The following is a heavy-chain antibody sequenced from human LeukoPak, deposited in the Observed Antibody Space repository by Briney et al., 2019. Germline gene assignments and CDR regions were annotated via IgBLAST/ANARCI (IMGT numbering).Heavy chain of an antibody. J-gene: IGHJ4*02. V-gene: IGHV3-23*01. CDR3: AKRVSGGATYFDY. CDR1: GFTFNSYA. Sequence: GGSLRLSCAASGFTFNSYAMSWVRQAPGKGLEWVSAISSTGSTTYYADSVKGRFAISRDNSKNTLYLQMNSLRDEDTAVYYCAKRVSGGATYFDYWGQGTLVTVSS. CDR2: ISSTGSTT. D-gene: IGHD3-16*01.